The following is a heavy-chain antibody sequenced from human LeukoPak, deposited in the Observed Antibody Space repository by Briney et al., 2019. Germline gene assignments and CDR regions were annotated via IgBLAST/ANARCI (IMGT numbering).Heavy chain of an antibody. V-gene: IGHV3-7*01. J-gene: IGHJ4*02. CDR2: IKQDGSEK. Sequence: QSGGSLRLSCAASGFTFSSYWMSWVRQAPGKGLEWVANIKQDGSEKYYVDSVKGRFTISRDNAKNSLYLQMNSLRAEDTAVYYCARLSMASPSTFDYWGQGTLVTVSS. CDR3: ARLSMASPSTFDY. CDR1: GFTFSSYW. D-gene: IGHD6-6*01.